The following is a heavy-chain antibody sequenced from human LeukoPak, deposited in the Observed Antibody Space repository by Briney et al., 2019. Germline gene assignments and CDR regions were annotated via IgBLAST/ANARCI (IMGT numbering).Heavy chain of an antibody. Sequence: SETLSPTCTVSGGSISSGDYYWSWIRQPPGKGLEWIGYIYYSGSTYYNPSLKSRVTISVDTSKNQFSLKLSSVTAADTAVYYCVSGSSGWLYFQHWGQGTLVTVSS. CDR1: GGSISSGDYY. CDR2: IYYSGST. J-gene: IGHJ1*01. D-gene: IGHD6-19*01. V-gene: IGHV4-30-4*01. CDR3: VSGSSGWLYFQH.